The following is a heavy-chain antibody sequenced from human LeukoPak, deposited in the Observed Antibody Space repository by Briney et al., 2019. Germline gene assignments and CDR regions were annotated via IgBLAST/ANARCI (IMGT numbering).Heavy chain of an antibody. V-gene: IGHV4-61*01. D-gene: IGHD2-2*01. CDR1: GGSFSSGSYY. Sequence: PSETLSLTCTVSGGSFSSGSYYWRWIRQPPGKGLEWIGYIYYSGSTNYNPSLKSRVTISVDTSKNQFSLKLSSVTAADTAVYYCAREDIVVVPAATTNYGMDVWGKGTTVTVSS. CDR2: IYYSGST. J-gene: IGHJ6*04. CDR3: AREDIVVVPAATTNYGMDV.